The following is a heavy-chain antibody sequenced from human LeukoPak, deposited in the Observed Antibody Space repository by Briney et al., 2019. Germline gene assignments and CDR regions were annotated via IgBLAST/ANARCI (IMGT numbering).Heavy chain of an antibody. CDR3: ARDYCSSTSCLFDY. J-gene: IGHJ4*02. Sequence: ASVKVSCKASGYTFTVYHMHWVRQAPGQGLEWMGRINPNSGDTNYAQKFQGRVTMTRDTSISTAYMELSRLRSDDTAVYYCARDYCSSTSCLFDYWGQGTLVTVSS. D-gene: IGHD2-2*01. CDR1: GYTFTVYH. CDR2: INPNSGDT. V-gene: IGHV1-2*06.